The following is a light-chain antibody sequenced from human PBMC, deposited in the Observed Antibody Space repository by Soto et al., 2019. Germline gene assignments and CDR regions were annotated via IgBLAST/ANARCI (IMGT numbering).Light chain of an antibody. V-gene: IGLV1-44*01. CDR2: TNN. J-gene: IGLJ3*02. Sequence: QTVVTQPPSASGTPGQRVTISCSGSNSNIGSNTVNWYQQFPGTAPKVLIYTNNQRPSGVPGRFSGSKSGTSASLAISGLQSEDEADYYCAAWDDSLNGWVFGGGTKVTVL. CDR1: NSNIGSNT. CDR3: AAWDDSLNGWV.